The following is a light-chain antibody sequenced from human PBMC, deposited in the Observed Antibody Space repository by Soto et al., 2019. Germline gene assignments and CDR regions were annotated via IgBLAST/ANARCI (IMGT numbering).Light chain of an antibody. CDR1: QSFDSN. V-gene: IGKV3-15*01. J-gene: IGKJ2*01. CDR3: QQYNDSPSMYT. CDR2: GAS. Sequence: EIVMTQSPATLSVSPGERATLSCRASQSFDSNLAWYQQKPGQAPRLLIYGASTRATGIPARFSGSGSGTEFTLTISSLQSEDFAVYYCQQYNDSPSMYTFGQGTKLEMK.